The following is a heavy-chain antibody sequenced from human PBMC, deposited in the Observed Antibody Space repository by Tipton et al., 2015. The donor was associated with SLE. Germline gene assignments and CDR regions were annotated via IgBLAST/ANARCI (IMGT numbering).Heavy chain of an antibody. CDR3: AREYSSGWSDAFDI. J-gene: IGHJ3*02. V-gene: IGHV4-34*11. CDR2: IYHSEST. CDR1: GGSFSGYY. Sequence: TLSLTCAVDGGSFSGYYWSWIRHPPGKGLEWIGCIYHSESTYYNRSLKSRVAISGDTSKNQFSLKLSSVTAADTAVYYCAREYSSGWSDAFDIWGQGTMVTVSS. D-gene: IGHD6-19*01.